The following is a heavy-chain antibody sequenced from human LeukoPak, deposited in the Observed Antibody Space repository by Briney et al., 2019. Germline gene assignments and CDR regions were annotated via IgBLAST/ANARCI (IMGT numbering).Heavy chain of an antibody. V-gene: IGHV1-2*04. D-gene: IGHD2-15*01. CDR2: INPNSGGT. J-gene: IGHJ4*02. CDR3: ARDLLVVVAATRSHYADY. CDR1: GYTFTGYY. Sequence: GASVKVSCKASGYTFTGYYMHWVRQAPGQGLEWMGWINPNSGGTNYAQKFQGWVTMTRDTSISTAYMELSRLRSDDTAVYYCARDLLVVVAATRSHYADYWGQGTQVTVSS.